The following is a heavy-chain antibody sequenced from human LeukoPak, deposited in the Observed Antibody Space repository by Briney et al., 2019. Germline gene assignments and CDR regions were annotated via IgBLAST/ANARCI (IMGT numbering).Heavy chain of an antibody. D-gene: IGHD3-9*01. CDR3: ARGDTIFWCLDY. Sequence: GGSLRLSCAASGFTFSSYGMHWVRQAPGKGLEWVAFIRYDGSNKYYADSVKGRFTISRDNSKNTLYLQMNSLRAEDTAVYYCARGDTIFWCLDYWGQGTPVTVSS. CDR1: GFTFSSYG. V-gene: IGHV3-30*02. CDR2: IRYDGSNK. J-gene: IGHJ4*02.